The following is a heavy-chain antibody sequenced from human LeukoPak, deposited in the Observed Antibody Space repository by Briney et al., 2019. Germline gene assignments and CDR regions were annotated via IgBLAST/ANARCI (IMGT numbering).Heavy chain of an antibody. CDR3: AREERRVRGVISY. CDR1: GGSISSYY. V-gene: IGHV4-59*01. D-gene: IGHD3-10*01. J-gene: IGHJ4*02. CDR2: IYYSGST. Sequence: PSETLSLTCTVSGGSISSYYWSWIRQPPGKGLEWIGYIYYSGSTNYNPSLKSRVTMSVDTSKNQFSLKLSSVTAADTAVYYCAREERRVRGVISYWGQGTLVTVSS.